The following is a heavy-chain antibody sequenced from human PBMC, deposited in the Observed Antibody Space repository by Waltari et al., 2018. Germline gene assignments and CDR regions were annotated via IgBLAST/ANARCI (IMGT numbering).Heavy chain of an antibody. CDR2: EKTNTGNP. V-gene: IGHV7-4-1*02. CDR3: ARGGFGSSSWYGEYYYYGMDV. D-gene: IGHD6-13*01. CDR1: GYTFTSYA. J-gene: IGHJ6*02. Sequence: QVQLVQSGSELKKPGASVKVSCKASGYTFTSYAMNWVRQAPGQGLEWMGWEKTNTGNPTYAQGFTGRFVFSVDTSVSTAYLQISSLKAEDTAVYYCARGGFGSSSWYGEYYYYGMDVWGQGTTVTVSS.